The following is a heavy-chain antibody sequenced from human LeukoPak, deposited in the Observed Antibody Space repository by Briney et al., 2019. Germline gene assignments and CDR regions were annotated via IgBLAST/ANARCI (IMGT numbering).Heavy chain of an antibody. CDR3: AKTNYKRTILVWFGEFLLDDN. V-gene: IGHV3-74*01. CDR1: GFTFSSYL. J-gene: IGHJ4*02. Sequence: GGSLRLSCAASGFTFSSYLMHWVRQAPGKGLVWVSRITGDGSNTLYADSVQGRLTISRDNAKNTLYLQMNSLRAEDTAIYYCAKTNYKRTILVWFGEFLLDDNWGQGALVTVSS. D-gene: IGHD3-10*01. CDR2: ITGDGSNT.